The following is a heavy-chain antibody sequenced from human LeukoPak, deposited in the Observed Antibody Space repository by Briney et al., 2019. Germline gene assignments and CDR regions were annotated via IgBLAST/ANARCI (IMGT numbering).Heavy chain of an antibody. D-gene: IGHD2-2*01. J-gene: IGHJ4*02. V-gene: IGHV4-61*02. Sequence: SETLSLTCTVSGGSISSGSYYWSWIRQPAGKGLEWIGRIYTSGSTNYNPSLKSRVTMSVDTSKNQFSLKLSSVTAADTAVYYCAREMGALVVPAAHFDYWGQGTLVTVSS. CDR3: AREMGALVVPAAHFDY. CDR1: GGSISSGSYY. CDR2: IYTSGST.